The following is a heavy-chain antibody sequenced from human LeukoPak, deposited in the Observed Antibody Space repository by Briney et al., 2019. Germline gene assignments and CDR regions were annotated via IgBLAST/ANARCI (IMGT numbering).Heavy chain of an antibody. V-gene: IGHV4-34*01. CDR2: INHSGST. J-gene: IGHJ4*02. CDR1: GWSFSGYY. CDR3: AWGYLTFDY. Sequence: WETLCLTCAASGWSFSGYYWSWIRQPPGKGLEWIGDINHSGSTNYNPSLKSRVTISVDTSKNQSSLKLSSVTAADTAVYYYAWGYLTFDYWGQGTLVTVSS. D-gene: IGHD5-12*01.